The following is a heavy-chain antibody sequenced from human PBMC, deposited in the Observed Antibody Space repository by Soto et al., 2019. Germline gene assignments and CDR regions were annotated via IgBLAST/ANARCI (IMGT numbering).Heavy chain of an antibody. CDR1: GGSISSYY. D-gene: IGHD3-9*01. CDR3: ARADRTSEWLNAFDI. V-gene: IGHV4-59*01. J-gene: IGHJ3*02. Sequence: SETLSLTCTVSGGSISSYYWSWIRQPPGKGLEWIAYIHYSGSTDYNPSLKSRVTISGDTSKRQFSLKLSSVTAADTAVYYCARADRTSEWLNAFDIWGQGTMVTVSS. CDR2: IHYSGST.